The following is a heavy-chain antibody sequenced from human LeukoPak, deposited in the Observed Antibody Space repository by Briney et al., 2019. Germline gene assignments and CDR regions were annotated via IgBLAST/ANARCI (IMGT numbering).Heavy chain of an antibody. CDR2: IYTSGST. D-gene: IGHD2-15*01. Sequence: SETLSLTCTVSGGSISSGSYYWRWIRQPAGKGLEWIGRIYTSGSTNYNPSLKSRVTISVDTSKNQFSLKLSSVTAADTAVYYCARVSCSGGSCYSGLDYWGQGTLVTVSS. V-gene: IGHV4-61*02. CDR1: GGSISSGSYY. CDR3: ARVSCSGGSCYSGLDY. J-gene: IGHJ4*02.